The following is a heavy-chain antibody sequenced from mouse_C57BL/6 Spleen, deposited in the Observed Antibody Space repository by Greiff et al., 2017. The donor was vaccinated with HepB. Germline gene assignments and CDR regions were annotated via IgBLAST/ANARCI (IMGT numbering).Heavy chain of an antibody. D-gene: IGHD1-1*01. J-gene: IGHJ4*01. CDR1: GYTFTSYW. V-gene: IGHV1-59*01. CDR3: ARPTGVATDAMDY. CDR2: IDPSDSYT. Sequence: QVQLKQPGAELVRPGTSVKLSCKASGYTFTSYWMHWVKQRPGQGLEWIGVIDPSDSYTNYNQKFKGKATLTVDTSSSTAYMQLSSLTSEDSAVYDCARPTGVATDAMDYWGQGTSVTVSS.